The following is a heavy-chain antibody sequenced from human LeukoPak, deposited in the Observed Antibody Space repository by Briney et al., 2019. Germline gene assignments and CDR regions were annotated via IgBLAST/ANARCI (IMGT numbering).Heavy chain of an antibody. J-gene: IGHJ4*02. Sequence: ASVKVSCKASGYTFTSYAMHWVRQAPGQRLEWMGWINAGNGNTKYSQKFRGRVTITRDTSASTAYMELSSLRSEDTAVYYCARDFREYEDYYFDYWGQGTLVTVSS. D-gene: IGHD6-6*01. CDR2: INAGNGNT. CDR3: ARDFREYEDYYFDY. V-gene: IGHV1-3*01. CDR1: GYTFTSYA.